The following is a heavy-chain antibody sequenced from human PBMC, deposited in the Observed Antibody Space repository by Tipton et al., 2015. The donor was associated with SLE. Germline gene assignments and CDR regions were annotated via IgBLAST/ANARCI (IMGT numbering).Heavy chain of an antibody. D-gene: IGHD3-10*01. CDR1: GFTFSNAW. CDR3: TPRPGSGSLDY. J-gene: IGHJ4*02. V-gene: IGHV3-15*01. Sequence: GSLRLSCAASGFTFSNAWMSWVRQAPGKGLEWVGRIKSKTDGGTTDYAAPVKGRFTISRDDSKNTLYLQMNSLKTEDTAVYYCTPRPGSGSLDYWGQGTLVTVSS. CDR2: IKSKTDGGTT.